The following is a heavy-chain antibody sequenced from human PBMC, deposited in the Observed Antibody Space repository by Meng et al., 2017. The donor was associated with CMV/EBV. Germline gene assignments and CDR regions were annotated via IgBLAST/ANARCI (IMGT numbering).Heavy chain of an antibody. CDR1: FTSCVSA. V-gene: IGHV3-23*01. Sequence: FTSCVSAISWVRQSPGKGLEWASAISGSGGSTYCADSVKGRLTISRDNSKNTLYLQMNSLRAEDTAVYYGAKGARYCSSTSCYSWFDPWGQGTLVTVSS. CDR3: AKGARYCSSTSCYSWFDP. D-gene: IGHD2-2*01. J-gene: IGHJ5*02. CDR2: ISGSGGST.